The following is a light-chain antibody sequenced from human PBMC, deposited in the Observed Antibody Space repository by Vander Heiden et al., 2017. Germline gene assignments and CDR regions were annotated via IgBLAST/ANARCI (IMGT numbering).Light chain of an antibody. CDR1: NIGSKT. J-gene: IGLJ3*02. Sequence: SYVLTQPPSVSGAPGKTARITCGENNIGSKTVHWYQQKPGQAPVVVVYDDSDRPSGIPERFSGSNSGNTATLTISRVEAGDEADYYCQVWDNKSDHHVFGGGTKLTVL. CDR3: QVWDNKSDHHV. CDR2: DDS. V-gene: IGLV3-21*03.